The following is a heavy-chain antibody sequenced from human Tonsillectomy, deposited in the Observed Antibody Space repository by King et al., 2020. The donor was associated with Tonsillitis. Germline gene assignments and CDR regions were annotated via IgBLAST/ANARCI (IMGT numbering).Heavy chain of an antibody. V-gene: IGHV3-15*01. CDR1: GFPFSVAW. CDR2: VKPNGEK. D-gene: IGHD1-1*01. CDR3: ACRYTSAWKRYFDA. J-gene: IGHJ4*02. Sequence: VQLVESGGGLVKPGGSLRLSCAGSGFPFSVAWMSWVRQAPGRGLEWVGRVKPNGEKDYAAPVRDRFTISRDDSKNTFFLQMNTLKTEDTAVYFCACRYTSAWKRYFDAWGQGTLVTVSS.